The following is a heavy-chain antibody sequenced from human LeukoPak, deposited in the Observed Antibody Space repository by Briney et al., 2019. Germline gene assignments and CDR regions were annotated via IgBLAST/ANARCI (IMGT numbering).Heavy chain of an antibody. Sequence: LTGGSLRLSCAGTGFAFSNYWMNWVRQAPGKGLEWVANIEEDGSRINYVDSVKGRFTISRDNAKNSVYLQMDNLRAEDTAVYYCVGSSGWLFDYWGQGILVAVSS. J-gene: IGHJ4*02. CDR3: VGSSGWLFDY. CDR2: IEEDGSRI. V-gene: IGHV3-7*01. CDR1: GFAFSNYW. D-gene: IGHD6-19*01.